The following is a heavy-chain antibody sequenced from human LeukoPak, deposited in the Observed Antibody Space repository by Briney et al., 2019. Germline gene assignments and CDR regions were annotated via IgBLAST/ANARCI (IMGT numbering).Heavy chain of an antibody. CDR3: ARHGYDFWSGYTSVFDY. CDR2: INHSGST. CDR1: GGSISSYY. Sequence: SETLSLTCTVSGGSISSYYWSWIRQPPGKGLEWIGEINHSGSTNYNPSLKSRVTISVDTSKNQFTLKLSSVTAADTAVYYCARHGYDFWSGYTSVFDYWGQGTLVTVSS. J-gene: IGHJ4*02. V-gene: IGHV4-34*01. D-gene: IGHD3-3*01.